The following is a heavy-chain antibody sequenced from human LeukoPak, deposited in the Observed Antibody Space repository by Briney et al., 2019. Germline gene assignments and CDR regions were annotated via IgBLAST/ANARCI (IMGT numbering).Heavy chain of an antibody. CDR1: GYTFTAYW. D-gene: IGHD1-26*01. CDR3: GRHQHSGSYGAFDI. CDR2: IHPGDSDT. V-gene: IGHV5-51*01. J-gene: IGHJ3*02. Sequence: GESLKISCQGSGYTFTAYWIGWVRPMPGKGLEWVGIIHPGDSDTRYSPSFQGQVTISAHKSITTAYLQWSSLKASDTAMYYCGRHQHSGSYGAFDIWGQGTMVTVSS.